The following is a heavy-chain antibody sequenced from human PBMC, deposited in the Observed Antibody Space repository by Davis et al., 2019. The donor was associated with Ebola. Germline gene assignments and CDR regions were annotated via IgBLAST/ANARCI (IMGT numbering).Heavy chain of an antibody. Sequence: PGGSLRLSCAASGFTFSSYAMSWVRQAPGKGLEWVSAISGSGGSTYYADSVKGRFTISRDNSKNTLYLQMNSLRAEDTAVYYCAKDPRYCSSTSCFYYYYYMDVWGKGTTVTVSS. CDR3: AKDPRYCSSTSCFYYYYYMDV. CDR2: ISGSGGST. V-gene: IGHV3-23*01. CDR1: GFTFSSYA. D-gene: IGHD2-2*01. J-gene: IGHJ6*03.